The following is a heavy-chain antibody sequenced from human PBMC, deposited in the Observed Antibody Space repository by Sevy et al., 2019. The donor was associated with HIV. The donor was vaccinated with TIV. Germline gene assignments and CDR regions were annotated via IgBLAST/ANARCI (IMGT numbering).Heavy chain of an antibody. D-gene: IGHD2-21*01. J-gene: IGHJ6*02. CDR2: IYYVGNS. CDR1: GGSITSSGHY. V-gene: IGHV4-39*01. Sequence: SETLSLTCIVSGGSITSSGHYWGWIRQSPGKGLEWIGAIYYVGNSYANPSLTSRVTFSADTSKNLFSLSLTSLTAADTAIYYCARVAGGENYDYGIDVWGLGTSVTVSS. CDR3: ARVAGGENYDYGIDV.